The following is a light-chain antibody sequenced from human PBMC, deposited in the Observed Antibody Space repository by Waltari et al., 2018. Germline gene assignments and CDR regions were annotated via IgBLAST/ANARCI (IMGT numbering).Light chain of an antibody. J-gene: IGKJ4*01. CDR1: QSGLYSSNNKNY. Sequence: DIVMTQSPDSLAVSLGERATLNCTSSQSGLYSSNNKNYLAWYQQKPGQPPKLLIYWASTRESGVPDRFSGSGSGTDFTLTISSLQAEDVAVYYCQQYYTTPLTFGGGTKVEIK. V-gene: IGKV4-1*01. CDR2: WAS. CDR3: QQYYTTPLT.